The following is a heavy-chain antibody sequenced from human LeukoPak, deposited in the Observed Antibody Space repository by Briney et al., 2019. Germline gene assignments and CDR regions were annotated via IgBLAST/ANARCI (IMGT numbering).Heavy chain of an antibody. V-gene: IGHV5-51*01. Sequence: GESLKISCKGSGYRFTSYWIGWVRQMPGKGLEWMGIIYPGDSETRYSPPFQGQVTISADKSISTAYLQWSSLKASDTAMYYCAGPHYDSSGYYYRYWGQGTLVTVSS. D-gene: IGHD3-22*01. CDR1: GYRFTSYW. CDR2: IYPGDSET. J-gene: IGHJ4*02. CDR3: AGPHYDSSGYYYRY.